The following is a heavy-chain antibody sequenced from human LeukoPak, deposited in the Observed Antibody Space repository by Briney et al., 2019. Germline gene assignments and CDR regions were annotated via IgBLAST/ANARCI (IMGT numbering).Heavy chain of an antibody. J-gene: IGHJ4*02. CDR1: GGTFSSYA. CDR2: IIPILGIA. D-gene: IGHD6-19*01. CDR3: ARSTVAGPPFDY. V-gene: IGHV1-69*04. Sequence: SVKVSCKASGGTFSSYAISWVRQAPGQGLEWMGRIIPILGIANYAQKFQGRVTITADKSTSTAYMELSSLRSEDTAVYYCARSTVAGPPFDYWGQGTLVTVSS.